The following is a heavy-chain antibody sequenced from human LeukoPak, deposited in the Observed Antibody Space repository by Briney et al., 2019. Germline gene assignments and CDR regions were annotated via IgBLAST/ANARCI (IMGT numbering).Heavy chain of an antibody. J-gene: IGHJ4*02. Sequence: PGGSLRLSCTASGFTFDDYTMHWVRQTPGKGLEWVSLISWDGTSTDYADSVEGRFIISRDNSKNSLFLQMNSLRTEDTALYYCAKDKNYGYSNGGVFDYWGQGTLVTVSS. CDR2: ISWDGTST. D-gene: IGHD6-19*01. CDR3: AKDKNYGYSNGGVFDY. V-gene: IGHV3-43*01. CDR1: GFTFDDYT.